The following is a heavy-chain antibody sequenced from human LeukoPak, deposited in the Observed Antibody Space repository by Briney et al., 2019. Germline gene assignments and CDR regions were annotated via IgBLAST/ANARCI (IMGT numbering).Heavy chain of an antibody. J-gene: IGHJ5*02. CDR1: GFTFSNAW. CDR3: TTDLWTPTENWFDP. D-gene: IGHD4-17*01. CDR2: IKSKTDGGTT. V-gene: IGHV3-15*01. Sequence: GGSLRLSCAASAASGFTFSNAWMSWVRQAPGKGLVWVGRIKSKTDGGTTDYAAPVKGRFTISRDDSKHTYYLQMNSLKTEDTAVYYCTTDLWTPTENWFDPWGQGTLVTVSS.